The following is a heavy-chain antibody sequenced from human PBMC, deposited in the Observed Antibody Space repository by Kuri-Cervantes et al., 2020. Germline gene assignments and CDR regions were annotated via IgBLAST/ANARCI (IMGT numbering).Heavy chain of an antibody. J-gene: IGHJ6*02. CDR3: AKGGSYFNYYGIDV. V-gene: IGHV3-30*18. Sequence: GGSLRLSCAASGFTVSSNYMSRVRQAPGKGLEWVAVISYDGSNKYYADSVKGRFTISRDNSKNTLYLQMNSLRAEDTAVYYCAKGGSYFNYYGIDVWGQGTMVTVSS. CDR1: GFTVSSNY. D-gene: IGHD1-26*01. CDR2: ISYDGSNK.